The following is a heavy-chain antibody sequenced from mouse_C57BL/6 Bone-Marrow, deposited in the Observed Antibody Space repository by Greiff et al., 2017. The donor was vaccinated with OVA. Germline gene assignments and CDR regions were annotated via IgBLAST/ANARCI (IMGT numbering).Heavy chain of an antibody. CDR3: ARRALLQAWFAY. CDR2: IYPGSGST. Sequence: VQLQQSGAELVKPGASVKMSCKASGYTFTSYWITWVKQRPGQGLEWIGDIYPGSGSTNYNEKFKSKATLTVDTSSSTAYMQLSSLTSEDSAVYYCARRALLQAWFAYWGQGTLVTVSA. D-gene: IGHD2-10*01. J-gene: IGHJ3*01. V-gene: IGHV1-55*01. CDR1: GYTFTSYW.